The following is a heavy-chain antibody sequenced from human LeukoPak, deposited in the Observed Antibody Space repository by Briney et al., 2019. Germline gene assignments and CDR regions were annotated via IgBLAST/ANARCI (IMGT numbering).Heavy chain of an antibody. V-gene: IGHV4-59*08. CDR1: GGSISSYY. CDR2: IYYSGST. J-gene: IGHJ5*02. Sequence: PSETLSLTCTISGGSISSYYWSWIRQPPGKGLEWIGYIYYSGSTNYNRSLKSRVTISVDTSKNQFSLKLSSVTAADTAVYYCARQRCDYVLGWFDPWGQGTLVTVSS. CDR3: ARQRCDYVLGWFDP. D-gene: IGHD4-17*01.